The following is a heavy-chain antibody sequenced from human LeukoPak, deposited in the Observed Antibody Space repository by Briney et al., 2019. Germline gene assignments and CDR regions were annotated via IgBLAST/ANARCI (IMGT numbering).Heavy chain of an antibody. CDR1: GGTFSSYA. CDR3: AKDGGQQWLTNYYSYGMDV. J-gene: IGHJ6*02. Sequence: ASVKVSCKASGGTFSSYAISWVRQAPGQGLEWMGGIIPIFGTANYAQKFQGRVTVTADESTSTAYMELSSLRSEDTAVYYCAKDGGQQWLTNYYSYGMDVWGQGTTVIVSS. D-gene: IGHD6-19*01. CDR2: IIPIFGTA. V-gene: IGHV1-69*13.